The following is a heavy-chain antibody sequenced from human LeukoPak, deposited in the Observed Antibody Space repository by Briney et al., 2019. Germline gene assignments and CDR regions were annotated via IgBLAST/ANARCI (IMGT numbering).Heavy chain of an antibody. Sequence: ASVTVSCKASGYTFTSYGISWVRQAPGQGLEWMGWISAYNGKTNYAQKLQGRVTMITDTSTSTAYMELRSLRSDDTAVYYCARGRYDILTQRLYYYYYGMDVGGQGTTVTVS. D-gene: IGHD3-9*01. CDR3: ARGRYDILTQRLYYYYYGMDV. J-gene: IGHJ6*02. V-gene: IGHV1-18*01. CDR2: ISAYNGKT. CDR1: GYTFTSYG.